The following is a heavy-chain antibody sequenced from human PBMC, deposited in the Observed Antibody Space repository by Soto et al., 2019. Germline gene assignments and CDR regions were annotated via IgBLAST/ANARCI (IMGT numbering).Heavy chain of an antibody. CDR1: GGSISSGGYY. CDR3: ARGLKNGPSWFDP. Sequence: QVQLQESGPGLVKPSQTLSLTCTVSGGSISSGGYYWSWIRQHPGKGLEWIGYIYYSGSTYYNPSLKIRVTISVDTSKNQFSLKLSSVTAADTAVYYCARGLKNGPSWFDPWGQGTLVTVSS. D-gene: IGHD1-1*01. V-gene: IGHV4-31*03. CDR2: IYYSGST. J-gene: IGHJ5*02.